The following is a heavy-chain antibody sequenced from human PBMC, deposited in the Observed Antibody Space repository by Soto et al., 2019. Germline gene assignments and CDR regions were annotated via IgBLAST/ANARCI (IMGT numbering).Heavy chain of an antibody. D-gene: IGHD3-10*01. Sequence: QVQLVESGGGVVQPGRSLRLSCAASGFTFSSYAMHWVRQAPGKGLEWVAVISYDGSNKYYADSVKGRFTISRDNSKNTLYLQMNSLRAEDTAVYYCAGRTSWLLWDAFDIWGQGTMVTVSS. V-gene: IGHV3-30-3*01. CDR2: ISYDGSNK. CDR1: GFTFSSYA. CDR3: AGRTSWLLWDAFDI. J-gene: IGHJ3*02.